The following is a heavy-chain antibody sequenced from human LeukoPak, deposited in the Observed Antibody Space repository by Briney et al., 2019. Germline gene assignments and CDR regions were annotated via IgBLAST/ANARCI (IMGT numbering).Heavy chain of an antibody. J-gene: IGHJ4*02. CDR2: INHSGST. CDR3: ARGGTMVRGVIRRYYFDY. D-gene: IGHD3-10*01. V-gene: IGHV4-34*01. CDR1: GASFSGYY. Sequence: SETLSLTCAVYGASFSGYYWSWIRQPPGKGLEWIGVINHSGSTNYNPSLKSRVTISVDTSKNQFSLKLSSVTAADTAVYYCARGGTMVRGVIRRYYFDYWGQGTLVTVSS.